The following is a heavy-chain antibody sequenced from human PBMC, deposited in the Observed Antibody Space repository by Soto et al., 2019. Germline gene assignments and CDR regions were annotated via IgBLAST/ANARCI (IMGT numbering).Heavy chain of an antibody. CDR2: TYYSGST. D-gene: IGHD5-12*01. CDR1: GGSSSSGGYY. Sequence: SQTLSLSCTVSGGSSSSGGYYWSWIRQHPGKGLEWIGYTYYSGSTYYNPSLKSRVTISVDTSKNQFSLKLSSVTAADTAVYYCAAAYSGYETYYYYYMDVWGKGTTVTVSS. J-gene: IGHJ6*03. CDR3: AAAYSGYETYYYYYMDV. V-gene: IGHV4-31*03.